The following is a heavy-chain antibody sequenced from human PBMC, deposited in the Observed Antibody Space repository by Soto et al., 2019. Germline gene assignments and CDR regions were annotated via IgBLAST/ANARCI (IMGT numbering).Heavy chain of an antibody. Sequence: QITLKESGPTLVKPTQTLTLTCIFSGFSFSADGVGVGWIRQPPGKALEWLALIYWDDDPRYRPSLKSRLTSTKASPQTHVVLTMTNMDPLDTAAYSCAHAFGETSGPNDAFDVWGQGRVVTVSS. D-gene: IGHD3-16*01. CDR1: GFSFSADGVG. CDR2: IYWDDDP. J-gene: IGHJ3*01. V-gene: IGHV2-5*02. CDR3: AHAFGETSGPNDAFDV.